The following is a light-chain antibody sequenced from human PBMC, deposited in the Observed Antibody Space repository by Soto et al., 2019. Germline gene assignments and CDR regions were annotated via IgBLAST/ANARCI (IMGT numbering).Light chain of an antibody. CDR1: SSDVGLYNY. CDR2: DVT. J-gene: IGLJ1*01. CDR3: SSYSSSVTNV. Sequence: QSALTQPASVSGSPGQSITISCTGTSSDVGLYNYVSWYQHHPGKAPKLLIYDVTYRPSGISNRFSGSKSGNTASLTISGLQAEDEADYYCSSYSSSVTNVFGGGTKVTVL. V-gene: IGLV2-14*03.